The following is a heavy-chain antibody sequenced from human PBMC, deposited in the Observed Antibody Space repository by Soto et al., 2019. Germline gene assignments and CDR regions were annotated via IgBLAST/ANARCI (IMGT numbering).Heavy chain of an antibody. CDR1: GYTFTSYY. V-gene: IGHV1-46*03. Sequence: ASVKVSCKASGYTFTSYYMHWVRQAPGQGLEWMGIINPSGGSTSYAQKFQGRVTMTRDTSTSTVYMELSSLRSEDTAVYYCATALGNFWSGYLVGGAWFDPWGQGTLVTVSS. CDR3: ATALGNFWSGYLVGGAWFDP. D-gene: IGHD3-3*01. J-gene: IGHJ5*02. CDR2: INPSGGST.